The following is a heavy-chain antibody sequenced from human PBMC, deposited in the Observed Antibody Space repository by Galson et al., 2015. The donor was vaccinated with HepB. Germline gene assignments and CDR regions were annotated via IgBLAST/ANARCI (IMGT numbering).Heavy chain of an antibody. J-gene: IGHJ4*02. CDR2: IFHRGNT. D-gene: IGHD4-17*01. CDR3: ARNFYGDSLAFDY. Sequence: ETLSLTCTVSGGSISSDYHYWGWIRQPPGKGLEWIGAIFHRGNTYHNSSLKSRITISVGTSKNQFSLTLSSLTAADTAIYFCARNFYGDSLAFDYWGQGNLVTVSS. V-gene: IGHV4-39*07. CDR1: GGSISSDYHY.